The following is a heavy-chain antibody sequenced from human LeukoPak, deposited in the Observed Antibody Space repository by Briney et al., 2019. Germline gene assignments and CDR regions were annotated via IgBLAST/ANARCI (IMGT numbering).Heavy chain of an antibody. CDR1: GYTFTGCY. CDR2: INPNSGGT. D-gene: IGHD6-6*01. V-gene: IGHV1-2*02. CDR3: AIPSSSFPSPFDY. J-gene: IGHJ4*02. Sequence: ASVKVSCKASGYTFTGCYMHWVRQAPGQGLEWMGWINPNSGGTNYAQKFQGRVTMTRDTSISTAYMELSRLRSDDTAVYYCAIPSSSFPSPFDYWGQGTLVTVSS.